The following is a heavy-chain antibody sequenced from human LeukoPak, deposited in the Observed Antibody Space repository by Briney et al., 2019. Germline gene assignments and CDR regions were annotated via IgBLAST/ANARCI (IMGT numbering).Heavy chain of an antibody. CDR3: ARERTDYYGSGSPSDP. Sequence: ASVKVSCKASGGTFSSYAISWVRQAPGQGLEWMGRIIPILGIANYAQKFQGRVTITADKSTSTAYMELSSLRSEDTAVYHCARERTDYYGSGSPSDPWGQGTLVTVSS. V-gene: IGHV1-69*04. CDR2: IIPILGIA. J-gene: IGHJ5*02. D-gene: IGHD3-10*01. CDR1: GGTFSSYA.